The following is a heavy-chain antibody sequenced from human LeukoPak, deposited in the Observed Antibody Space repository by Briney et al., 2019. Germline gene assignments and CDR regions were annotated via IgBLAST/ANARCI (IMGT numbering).Heavy chain of an antibody. CDR1: GGSISSYY. J-gene: IGHJ4*02. CDR3: ARGRRIQLWLSVYYFDY. V-gene: IGHV4-59*12. CDR2: IYYSGST. Sequence: SETLSLTCTVSGGSISSYYWSWIRQPPGKGLEWIGYIYYSGSTNYNPSLKSRVTISVDTSKNQFSLKLSSVTAADTAVYYCARGRRIQLWLSVYYFDYWGQGTLVTVSS. D-gene: IGHD5-18*01.